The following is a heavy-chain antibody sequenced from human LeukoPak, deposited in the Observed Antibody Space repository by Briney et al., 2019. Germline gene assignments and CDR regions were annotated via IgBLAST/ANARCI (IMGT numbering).Heavy chain of an antibody. V-gene: IGHV3-9*01. CDR2: ISWNSGTI. CDR3: AKDNRRHYTSGPNPDSLH. D-gene: IGHD6-19*01. CDR1: GFIFNNYA. J-gene: IGHJ4*02. Sequence: GGSLRLSCAGSGFIFNNYAMHWVRQPPGKGLEWVSGISWNSGTIGYADSVRGRFTISRDNAKNSLYLQMDSLRVEDTAFYYCAKDNRRHYTSGPNPDSLHWGQGALVAVSS.